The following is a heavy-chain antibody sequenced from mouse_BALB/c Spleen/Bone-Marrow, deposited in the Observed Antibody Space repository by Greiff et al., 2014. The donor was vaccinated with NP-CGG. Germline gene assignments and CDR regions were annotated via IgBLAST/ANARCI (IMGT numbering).Heavy chain of an antibody. V-gene: IGHV5-6-5*01. CDR3: ARGGGYYYAMDY. J-gene: IGHJ4*01. CDR2: ISSGGST. CDR1: GFTFSSYA. Sequence: EVKLQESGGGLVKPGGSLKLSCAASGFTFSSYAMSWVRQTPEKRLEWVASISSGGSTYYPDSVKGRFTISRDNARNILYLQMSSLRSEDTAVYYCARGGGYYYAMDYWGQGTSVTVSS.